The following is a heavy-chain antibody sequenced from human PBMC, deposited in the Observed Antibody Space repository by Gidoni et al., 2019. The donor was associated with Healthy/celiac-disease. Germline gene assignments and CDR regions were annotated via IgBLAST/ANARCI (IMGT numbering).Heavy chain of an antibody. Sequence: QVQLVQSGAEVKKPGASVKVSCKASGYTFPSYYMHWVRQAPGQGLEWMGIINPSGGSTSYAQKFQGRVTMTRDTSTSTVYMELSSLRSEDTAVYYCARAGVDYYDSSGYPGAFDIWGQGTMVTVSS. J-gene: IGHJ3*02. CDR2: INPSGGST. V-gene: IGHV1-46*01. D-gene: IGHD3-22*01. CDR3: ARAGVDYYDSSGYPGAFDI. CDR1: GYTFPSYY.